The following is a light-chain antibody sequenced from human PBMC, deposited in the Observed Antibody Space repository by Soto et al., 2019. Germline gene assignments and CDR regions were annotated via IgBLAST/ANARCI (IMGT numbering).Light chain of an antibody. Sequence: IQLTQSPSSLSASVGDRVTISCRASQDIGNYLAWYQQKPGEAPKLLIYDASTLQSGVPLRFGGSGSGTDFTLTISSLQPEDFATYYCQQLNKYPVTFGQGTRLEMK. CDR3: QQLNKYPVT. J-gene: IGKJ5*01. V-gene: IGKV1-9*01. CDR1: QDIGNY. CDR2: DAS.